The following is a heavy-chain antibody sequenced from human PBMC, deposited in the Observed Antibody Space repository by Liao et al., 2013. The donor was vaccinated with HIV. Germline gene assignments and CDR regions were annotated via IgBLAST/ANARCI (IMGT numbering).Heavy chain of an antibody. CDR1: GGSISSYY. D-gene: IGHD3-10*01. CDR3: ARKGVGIDAFDV. CDR2: VSTSGGA. Sequence: QVHLQESGPGLVKPSRTLSLTCSVSGGSISSYYWNWVRQPAGKGLEWIGHVSTSGGANSNPSLEARVTISIDTTKNQISLNLNSVTAADTAVYYCARKGVGIDAFDVWGQGTLITVS. V-gene: IGHV4-4*07. J-gene: IGHJ3*01.